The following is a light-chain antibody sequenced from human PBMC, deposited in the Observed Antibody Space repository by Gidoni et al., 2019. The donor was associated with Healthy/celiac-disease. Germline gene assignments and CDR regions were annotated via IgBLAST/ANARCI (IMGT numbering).Light chain of an antibody. J-gene: IGKJ2*01. Sequence: IVMTQSPATLSVSPGERATLSCRASQRVSSNLAWYQQKPGQAPRLLIYGASTRATGIPARFSGSGSGTEFTLTISSLQSEDFAVYYCQQYNNWPPYTFGQGTKLEIK. CDR3: QQYNNWPPYT. CDR2: GAS. CDR1: QRVSSN. V-gene: IGKV3-15*01.